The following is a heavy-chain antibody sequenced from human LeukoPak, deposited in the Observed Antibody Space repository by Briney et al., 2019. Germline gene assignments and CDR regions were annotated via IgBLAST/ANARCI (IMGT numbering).Heavy chain of an antibody. V-gene: IGHV4-34*01. J-gene: IGHJ4*02. Sequence: NPSETLSLTCAVYGGSFSGYYWSWIRQPPGKGLEWIGEINHSGSTNYNPSLKSRVTISVDTSKNQFSLRLSSLTVADTAVYYCARQFWGGASYRFDYWGQGALVTVSS. D-gene: IGHD1-26*01. CDR2: INHSGST. CDR3: ARQFWGGASYRFDY. CDR1: GGSFSGYY.